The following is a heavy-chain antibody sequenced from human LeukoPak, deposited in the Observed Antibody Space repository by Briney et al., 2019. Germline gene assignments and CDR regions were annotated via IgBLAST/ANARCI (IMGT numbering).Heavy chain of an antibody. D-gene: IGHD4-23*01. J-gene: IGHJ4*02. CDR2: IWDDGNNK. Sequence: PGGSLRLSCAASGFSFSNHGMHWVRQAPGKRLEWVAVIWDDGNNKRYANSVNGRFTISRDNSENTLYLQMNSLRAEDTAVYYCARESDDYGGNSYYFDYWGQGTLVTVSS. V-gene: IGHV3-33*01. CDR1: GFSFSNHG. CDR3: ARESDDYGGNSYYFDY.